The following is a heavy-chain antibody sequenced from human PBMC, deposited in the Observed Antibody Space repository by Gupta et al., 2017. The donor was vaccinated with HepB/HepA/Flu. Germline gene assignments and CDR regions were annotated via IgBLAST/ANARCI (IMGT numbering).Heavy chain of an antibody. Sequence: EVQLVESGGGLVQTGGSRRLSVAGSGLTFTRYWMRWVSRAPGKGLEWVANIKKDGSEKYYVDSVKGRFTISRDNAKNSLYLQMNSLRAEDTAVYNCARGDNSSGSGNDYWGQGALVTVSS. J-gene: IGHJ4*02. D-gene: IGHD6-19*01. V-gene: IGHV3-7*01. CDR3: ARGDNSSGSGNDY. CDR1: GLTFTRYW. CDR2: IKKDGSEK.